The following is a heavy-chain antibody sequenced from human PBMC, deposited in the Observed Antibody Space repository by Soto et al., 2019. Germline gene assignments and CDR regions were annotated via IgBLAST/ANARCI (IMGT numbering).Heavy chain of an antibody. D-gene: IGHD3-22*01. CDR2: IAYDGTNT. CDR1: GFTFSNYG. V-gene: IGHV3-30*18. CDR3: AKDDGTFFYDTSGYPLDY. J-gene: IGHJ4*02. Sequence: GGSLRLSCAASGFTFSNYGMHWVRQAPGKGLEWVAIIAYDGTNTYYADSVKGRFTISRDNSKNTLYLQMNSLRDEDMAVYYCAKDDGTFFYDTSGYPLDYWGQGTLVTVSS.